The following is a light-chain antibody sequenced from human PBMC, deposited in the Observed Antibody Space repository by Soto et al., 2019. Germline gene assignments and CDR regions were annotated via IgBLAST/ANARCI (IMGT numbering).Light chain of an antibody. CDR3: LLYYNGGRV. V-gene: IGLV7-43*01. J-gene: IGLJ2*01. Sequence: QTVVTQEPSLTVSPGGTVTLTCASNTGAVTSAYYPNWFQQKPGHAPRALIFNTDNRHFWTPARFSGSIFGGKAALTLSGVQPEDEADYYCLLYYNGGRVFGGGTKLTVL. CDR1: TGAVTSAYY. CDR2: NTD.